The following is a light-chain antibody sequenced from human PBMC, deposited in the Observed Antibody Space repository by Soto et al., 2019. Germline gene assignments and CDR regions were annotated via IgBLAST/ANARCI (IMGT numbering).Light chain of an antibody. CDR3: QQSWT. CDR2: KAS. V-gene: IGKV1-5*03. CDR1: QSISSW. Sequence: DIQMTQSPSTLSASVGDRVTITCRASQSISSWLAWYQQNPGKAPKLLMYKASSLESGVLSRFRGSGSGTGFTLTISSLQPNDFATYYCQQSWTFGQGTKVEIK. J-gene: IGKJ1*01.